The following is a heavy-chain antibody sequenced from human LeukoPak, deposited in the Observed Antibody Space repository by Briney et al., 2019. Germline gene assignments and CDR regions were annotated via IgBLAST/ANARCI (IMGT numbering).Heavy chain of an antibody. CDR3: AREGDDSSGYYYVTA. V-gene: IGHV4-4*02. D-gene: IGHD3-22*01. CDR2: IYHSGST. J-gene: IGHJ5*02. CDR1: GGSISSSNR. Sequence: SETLSLTCAVSGGSISSSNRWSWVRQPPGQGLEWIGEIYHSGSTNYNPSLKSRVTISVDKSKNQFSLKLSSVTAADTAVYYCAREGDDSSGYYYVTAWGQGTLVTVSS.